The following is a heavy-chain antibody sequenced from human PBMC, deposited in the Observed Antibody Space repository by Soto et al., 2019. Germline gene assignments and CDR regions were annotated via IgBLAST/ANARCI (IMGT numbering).Heavy chain of an antibody. CDR3: ARTALGWFDP. D-gene: IGHD2-21*02. CDR1: GGSISDYY. CDR2: ISYSGTT. V-gene: IGHV4-59*01. Sequence: SETLSLTCTVSGGSISDYYWSWIRQPPGEGLEWIGYISYSGTTNQSPSLKSRVTISVDTSKNQFSLKLRSVTAADTAVYYCARTALGWFDPWGQGTLVTVSS. J-gene: IGHJ5*02.